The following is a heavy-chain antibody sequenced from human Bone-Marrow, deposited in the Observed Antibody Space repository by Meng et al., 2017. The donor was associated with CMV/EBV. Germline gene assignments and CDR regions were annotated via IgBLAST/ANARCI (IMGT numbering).Heavy chain of an antibody. V-gene: IGHV1-2*02. J-gene: IGHJ4*02. CDR3: ARAYDFWSGYYTYYFDY. CDR2: INPNTGGT. Sequence: ASVKVSCKTSGYTLTAYYMHWVRQAPGEGLEWMGWINPNTGGTNYAQKFQGRITMTRDTSIRKAYMELSSLRSDDTAVYYCARAYDFWSGYYTYYFDYWGQGTLVTVSS. CDR1: GYTLTAYY. D-gene: IGHD3-3*01.